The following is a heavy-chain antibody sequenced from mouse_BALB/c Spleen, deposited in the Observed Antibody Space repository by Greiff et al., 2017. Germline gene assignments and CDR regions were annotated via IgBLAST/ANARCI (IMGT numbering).Heavy chain of an antibody. D-gene: IGHD1-1*01. V-gene: IGHV5-6-5*01. CDR1: GFTFSSYA. CDR3: AREGYDGSSYDWYFDV. Sequence: EVKLVESGGGLVKPGGSLKLSCAASGFTFSSYAMSWVRQTPEKRLEWDASISSGGSTYYPDSVKGRFTISRDNARNILYLQMSSLRSEDTAMYYCAREGYDGSSYDWYFDVWGAGTTVTVSS. J-gene: IGHJ1*01. CDR2: ISSGGST.